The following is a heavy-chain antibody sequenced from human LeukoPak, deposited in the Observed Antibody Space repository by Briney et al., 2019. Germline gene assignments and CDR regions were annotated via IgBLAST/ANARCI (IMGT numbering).Heavy chain of an antibody. V-gene: IGHV3-74*01. Sequence: GGSLRLSCAASGFTFSSYWMHWVRQAPGKGLVWVSHINSDGSSTSYADSVKGRFTISRDNAKNTLYLQMNSLRAEDTAVYYCARDSSGWYGGDFDYWGQGTLVTVSS. CDR3: ARDSSGWYGGDFDY. D-gene: IGHD6-19*01. J-gene: IGHJ4*02. CDR1: GFTFSSYW. CDR2: INSDGSST.